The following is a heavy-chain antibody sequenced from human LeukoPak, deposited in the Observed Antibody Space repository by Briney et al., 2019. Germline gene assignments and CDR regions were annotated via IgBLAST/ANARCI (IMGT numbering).Heavy chain of an antibody. D-gene: IGHD6-19*01. V-gene: IGHV4-4*02. CDR1: GGSISSSNW. J-gene: IGHJ4*02. CDR2: IYYSGST. Sequence: SGTLSLTCAVSGGSISSSNWWSWVRQPPGKGLEWIGYIYYSGSTNYNPSLKSRVTISVDTSKNQFSLKLSSVTAADTAVYYCARGVVAGTSQGFDYWGQGTLVTVSS. CDR3: ARGVVAGTSQGFDY.